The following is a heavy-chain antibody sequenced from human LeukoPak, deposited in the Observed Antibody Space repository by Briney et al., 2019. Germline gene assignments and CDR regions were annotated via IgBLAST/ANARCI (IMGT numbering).Heavy chain of an antibody. V-gene: IGHV4-34*01. CDR3: ASGRGYSYYYYGMDV. CDR2: INHSGST. Sequence: SETLSLTCAVYGGSFSGYYWSWIRQPPGKGLEWIGEINHSGSTNYNPSLKSRGTISVDTSKNQFSLKLSSVTAADTAVFYCASGRGYSYYYYGMDVWGQGTTVTVCS. J-gene: IGHJ6*02. D-gene: IGHD5-18*01. CDR1: GGSFSGYY.